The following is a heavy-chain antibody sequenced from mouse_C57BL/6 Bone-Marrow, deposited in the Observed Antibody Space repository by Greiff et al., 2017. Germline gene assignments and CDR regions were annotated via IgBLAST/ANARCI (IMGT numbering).Heavy chain of an antibody. CDR2: IWRGGST. J-gene: IGHJ1*03. D-gene: IGHD2-4*01. Sequence: QVQLKESGPGLVQPSQSLSITCTVSGFSLTSYGVHWVRQSPGKGLEWLGVIWRGGSTDYNAAFMSRLSITKDNSKSQVFFKMNSLQADDTAIYYCAKKEGDYDGYFDVGGTGTTVTVSS. CDR1: GFSLTSYG. V-gene: IGHV2-5*01. CDR3: AKKEGDYDGYFDV.